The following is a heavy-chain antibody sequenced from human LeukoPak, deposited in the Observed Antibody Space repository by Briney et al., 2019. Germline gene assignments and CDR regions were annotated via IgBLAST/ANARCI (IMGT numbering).Heavy chain of an antibody. CDR1: GFTFSSYA. J-gene: IGHJ4*02. Sequence: PGGSLRLSCAASGFTFSSYAMSWVRQAPGKGLEWVSAISGSGGSTYYADSVKGRFTISRDNSKNTLYLQMNSLRAEDMAVYYCAKWERYSSGSIDCWGQGTMVTVSS. D-gene: IGHD6-19*01. CDR3: AKWERYSSGSIDC. CDR2: ISGSGGST. V-gene: IGHV3-23*01.